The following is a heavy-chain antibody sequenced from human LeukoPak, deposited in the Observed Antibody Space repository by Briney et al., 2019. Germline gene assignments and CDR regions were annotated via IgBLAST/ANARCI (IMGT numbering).Heavy chain of an antibody. CDR3: ARGISGTWYFDY. D-gene: IGHD1-7*01. Sequence: SETLSLTCAVYGGSFSGYYWSWIRQPPGKGLEWIGEINHSGSTNYNPSLKSRVTISVNTSKNQFSPKLSSVTAADTAVYYCARGISGTWYFDYWGQGTLVTVSS. J-gene: IGHJ4*02. V-gene: IGHV4-34*01. CDR1: GGSFSGYY. CDR2: INHSGST.